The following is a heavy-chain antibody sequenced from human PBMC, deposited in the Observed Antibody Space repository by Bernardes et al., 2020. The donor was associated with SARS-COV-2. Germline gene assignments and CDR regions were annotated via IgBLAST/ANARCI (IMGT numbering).Heavy chain of an antibody. J-gene: IGHJ6*02. Sequence: SESLSLTCTVSGGSISSYYWSWIRQPPGKGLEWIGYIYYSGSTNYNPSLKSRVTISVDTSKNQFSLKLSSVTAADTAVYYCARRGDYYYYYGMDVWGQGTTVTVSS. V-gene: IGHV4-59*01. CDR1: GGSISSYY. CDR3: ARRGDYYYYYGMDV. CDR2: IYYSGST.